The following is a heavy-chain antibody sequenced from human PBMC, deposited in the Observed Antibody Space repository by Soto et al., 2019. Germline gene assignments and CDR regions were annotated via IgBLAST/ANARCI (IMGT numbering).Heavy chain of an antibody. V-gene: IGHV3-48*02. J-gene: IGHJ6*02. CDR1: GFTFSSYS. CDR3: ARDRRQYYDFWSGTGYYYYYGMDV. Sequence: PGGSLRLSCAASGFTFSSYSMNWVRQAPGKGLEWVSYISSSSSTIYYADSVKGRFTISRDNAKNSLYLQMNSLRDEDTAVYYCARDRRQYYDFWSGTGYYYYYGMDVWGQGTTVTVSS. CDR2: ISSSSSTI. D-gene: IGHD3-3*01.